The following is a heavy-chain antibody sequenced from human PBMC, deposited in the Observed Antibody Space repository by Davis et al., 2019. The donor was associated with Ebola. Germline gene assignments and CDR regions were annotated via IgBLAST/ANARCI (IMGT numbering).Heavy chain of an antibody. CDR2: IYYSGST. D-gene: IGHD6-13*01. J-gene: IGHJ4*02. Sequence: SETLSLTCAVYGGSFSGYYWSWIRQHPGKGLEWIGYIYYSGSTYYNPSLKSRVTISVDTSKNQFSLKLSSVTAADTAVYYCARLGYSSSWPFDYWGQGTLVTVSS. CDR1: GGSFSGYY. V-gene: IGHV4-59*08. CDR3: ARLGYSSSWPFDY.